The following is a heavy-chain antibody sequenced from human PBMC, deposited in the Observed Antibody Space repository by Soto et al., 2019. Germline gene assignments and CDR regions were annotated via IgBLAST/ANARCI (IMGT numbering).Heavy chain of an antibody. J-gene: IGHJ4*02. Sequence: QVQLVESGGGVVQPGRSLRLSCAASGFTFSSYGMHWVRQAPGKGLEWVAVISYDGSNKYYADSVKGRFTISRDNSKNTLYLQMNSLRAEDTAVYYCAKDWGREYCGGDCYQFDYWGQGTLATVSS. D-gene: IGHD2-21*02. CDR3: AKDWGREYCGGDCYQFDY. CDR1: GFTFSSYG. CDR2: ISYDGSNK. V-gene: IGHV3-30*18.